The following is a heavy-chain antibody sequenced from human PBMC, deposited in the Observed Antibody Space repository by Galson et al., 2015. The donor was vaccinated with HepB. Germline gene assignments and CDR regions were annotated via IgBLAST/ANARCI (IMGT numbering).Heavy chain of an antibody. J-gene: IGHJ4*02. Sequence: SVKVSCKASGYTFTSYYMHWVRQAPGQGLEWMGWINPNSGDTVYAQKFQGRVTTTRDTSISTAYMELSRLRSDDTAIYYCATRSTFGVVISYWGPGTLVTVSS. V-gene: IGHV1-2*02. D-gene: IGHD3-3*01. CDR2: INPNSGDT. CDR3: ATRSTFGVVISY. CDR1: GYTFTSYY.